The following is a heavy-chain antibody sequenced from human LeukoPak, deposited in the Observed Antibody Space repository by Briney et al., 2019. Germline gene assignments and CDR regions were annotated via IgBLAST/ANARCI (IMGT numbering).Heavy chain of an antibody. J-gene: IGHJ4*02. D-gene: IGHD6-13*01. CDR3: ARWYSSSWYYFDY. CDR2: IYFSGST. Sequence: PSETLSLTCTVSGGSISSYYWSWIRQPPGKGLEWIGYIYFSGSTNYNPSLKSRVTISVDTSKNQFSLKLSSVTAADTAVYYCARWYSSSWYYFDYWDQGTLVTVSS. CDR1: GGSISSYY. V-gene: IGHV4-59*01.